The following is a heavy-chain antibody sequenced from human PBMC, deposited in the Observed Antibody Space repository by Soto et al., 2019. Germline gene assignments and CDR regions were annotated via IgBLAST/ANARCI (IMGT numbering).Heavy chain of an antibody. D-gene: IGHD1-1*01. Sequence: QVQLQQWGAGLLKPSETLSLTCAVYGGSFSVYYWSWIRQPPGKGLEWIGEINHSGSTNYNPSLKSRVTISVDTSKNQFSLKLSSVTAADTAVYYCARAGNHYYYYYMDVWGKGTTVTVSS. CDR2: INHSGST. CDR3: ARAGNHYYYYYMDV. V-gene: IGHV4-34*01. J-gene: IGHJ6*03. CDR1: GGSFSVYY.